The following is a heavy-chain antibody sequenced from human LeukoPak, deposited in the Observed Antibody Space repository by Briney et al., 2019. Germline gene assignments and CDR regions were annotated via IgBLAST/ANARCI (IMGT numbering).Heavy chain of an antibody. V-gene: IGHV4-31*03. D-gene: IGHD4-11*01. Sequence: SETPSLTCTVSGGSISSGGYYWSWIRQHPGKGLEWIGYIYYSGSTYYNPSLKSRVTISVDTSKNQFSLKLSSVTAADTAVYYCARERQDYLNDYWGQGTLVTVSS. J-gene: IGHJ4*02. CDR2: IYYSGST. CDR1: GGSISSGGYY. CDR3: ARERQDYLNDY.